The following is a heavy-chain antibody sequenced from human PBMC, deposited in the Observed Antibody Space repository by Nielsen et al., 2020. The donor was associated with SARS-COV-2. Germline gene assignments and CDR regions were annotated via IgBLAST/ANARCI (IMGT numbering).Heavy chain of an antibody. CDR3: ARELNDYRTRVDYNWFDP. J-gene: IGHJ5*02. Sequence: GESLKISCLASGFTFNIYAMAWVRRTPGRGLQWVSAISGSGGSTYYADSVKGRFTISRDNSKNTLYLQMNSLRAEDTAVYYCARELNDYRTRVDYNWFDPWGQGTLVTVSS. CDR1: GFTFNIYA. D-gene: IGHD4-11*01. V-gene: IGHV3-23*01. CDR2: ISGSGGST.